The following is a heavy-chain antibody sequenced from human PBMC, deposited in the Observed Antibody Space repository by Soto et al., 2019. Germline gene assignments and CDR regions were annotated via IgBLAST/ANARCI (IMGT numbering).Heavy chain of an antibody. CDR1: GFTFSSYA. V-gene: IGHV3-23*01. CDR3: AKILGYCSGGSCRFDY. D-gene: IGHD2-15*01. Sequence: EVQLLDSGGGLVQPGGSLRLSCAASGFTFSSYAMSWVRQAPGKGLEWVSAISGSGGSTYYADSVKGRFTISRDNFKKTVYLQMNSLRAEDTAVYYCAKILGYCSGGSCRFDYWGQGTLVTVSS. J-gene: IGHJ4*02. CDR2: ISGSGGST.